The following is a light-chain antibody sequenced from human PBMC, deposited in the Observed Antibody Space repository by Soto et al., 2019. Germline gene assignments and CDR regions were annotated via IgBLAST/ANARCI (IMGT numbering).Light chain of an antibody. V-gene: IGKV3-20*01. CDR2: ETS. J-gene: IGKJ5*01. CDR3: QQYSDLPMT. CDR1: QSISSSY. Sequence: EIVLTQSPGTLSLSPGERATLSCRASQSISSSYLAWYQQKPGQAPRLLIYETSSRATGIPDRFSGSASGTDFTLTISRLEPEDFAVYFCQQYSDLPMTFGQGTRLEIK.